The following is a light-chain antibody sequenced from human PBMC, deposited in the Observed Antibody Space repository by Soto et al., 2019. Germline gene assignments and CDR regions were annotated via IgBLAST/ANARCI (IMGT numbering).Light chain of an antibody. CDR1: QSIRYW. V-gene: IGKV1-5*03. CDR2: EAS. Sequence: DIQMTQSPSTLSASVGYRVTITCRSSQSIRYWLAWFQQKAGXARKLLIYEASRLESGVPSRISGSDSGTKFTLTISSLQPDDFATYYCQQHTSYPWTIGQATKVDIK. J-gene: IGKJ1*01. CDR3: QQHTSYPWT.